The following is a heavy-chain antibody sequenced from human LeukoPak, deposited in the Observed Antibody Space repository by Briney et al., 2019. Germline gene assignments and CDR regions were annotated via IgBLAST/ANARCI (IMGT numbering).Heavy chain of an antibody. Sequence: ASVNLSCKASGYALTSYYMHRVPESPGHGLKSMGIIHPSGGRTSYAQKFQGRVTMTSDTSTSTAYMELSSLRSEDTAVYYCARAYGSGSYTLLFFDYWGQGTLVTVSS. D-gene: IGHD3-10*01. J-gene: IGHJ4*02. CDR1: GYALTSYY. CDR3: ARAYGSGSYTLLFFDY. V-gene: IGHV1-46*01. CDR2: IHPSGGRT.